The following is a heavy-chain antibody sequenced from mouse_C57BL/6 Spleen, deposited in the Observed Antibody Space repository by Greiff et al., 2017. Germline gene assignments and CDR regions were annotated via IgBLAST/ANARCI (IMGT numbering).Heavy chain of an antibody. CDR1: GYTFTSYW. J-gene: IGHJ2*01. CDR2: IYPGSGST. D-gene: IGHD1-1*01. CDR3: ARNYGSSRYFDY. Sequence: VQLQQPGAELVKPGASVTMSCKASGYTFTSYWITWVKQRPGQGLEWIGDIYPGSGSTNYNEKFKRKATLTVDTYSSTAYMQLSSRTSEDSAVYYCARNYGSSRYFDYWGQGTTLTVSS. V-gene: IGHV1-55*01.